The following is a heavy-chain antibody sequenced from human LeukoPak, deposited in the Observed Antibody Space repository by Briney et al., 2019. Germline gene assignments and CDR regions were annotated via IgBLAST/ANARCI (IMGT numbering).Heavy chain of an antibody. Sequence: PSETLSLTCTVSGGSISSYCWSWIRQPPGKGLEWIGYMYYSGSTNYNPSLKSRVTISVDTSKNQFSLKLSSVTAADTAVYYCARYTKFAREVDYWGQGTLVTVSS. CDR1: GGSISSYC. CDR2: MYYSGST. J-gene: IGHJ4*02. CDR3: ARYTKFAREVDY. V-gene: IGHV4-59*01. D-gene: IGHD3-10*02.